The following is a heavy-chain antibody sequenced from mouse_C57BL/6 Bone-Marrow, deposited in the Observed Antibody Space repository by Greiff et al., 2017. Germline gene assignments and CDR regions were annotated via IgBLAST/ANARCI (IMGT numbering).Heavy chain of an antibody. CDR2: IDPANGNT. CDR3: TNVAGFAY. V-gene: IGHV14-3*01. Sequence: DVQLVESVAELVRPGASVKLSCTASGFNIKNTYMHWVKQRPEQGLEWIGRIDPANGNTNYDPKFQGKATITADTSSNTAYLQLSSLTSEDTAIYYCTNVAGFAYWGRGNLVTVSA. D-gene: IGHD1-1*01. CDR1: GFNIKNTY. J-gene: IGHJ3*01.